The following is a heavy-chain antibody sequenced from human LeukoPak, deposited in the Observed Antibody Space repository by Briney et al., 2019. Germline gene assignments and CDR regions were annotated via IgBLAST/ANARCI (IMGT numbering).Heavy chain of an antibody. D-gene: IGHD3-10*01. Sequence: GGTLRLSCAASGFTFSSYGMTWVRQAPGKGLEWVSAISGSGGSTYYADSVKGRFTISRDNSKNTLYLQMNSLRVEDTAVYYCAKDFLKSITLIRGVRSWVGYFDSWGQGTLVTVSS. V-gene: IGHV3-23*01. CDR3: AKDFLKSITLIRGVRSWVGYFDS. CDR1: GFTFSSYG. CDR2: ISGSGGST. J-gene: IGHJ4*02.